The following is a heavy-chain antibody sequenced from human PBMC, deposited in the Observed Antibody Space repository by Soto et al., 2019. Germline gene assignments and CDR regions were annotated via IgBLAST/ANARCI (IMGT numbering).Heavy chain of an antibody. V-gene: IGHV4-4*02. D-gene: IGHD3-9*01. CDR3: ARGEPYYDILTGYYGYYYGMDV. Sequence: PSETLSLTCPVSGGSISGSNWLSWVRPPPGKGLEWIGEIYHSGSTNYNPSLKSRVTISVDKSKNQFSMKLSSVTAADTAVYYCARGEPYYDILTGYYGYYYGMDVWGQGTTVNVSS. J-gene: IGHJ6*02. CDR1: GGSISGSNW. CDR2: IYHSGST.